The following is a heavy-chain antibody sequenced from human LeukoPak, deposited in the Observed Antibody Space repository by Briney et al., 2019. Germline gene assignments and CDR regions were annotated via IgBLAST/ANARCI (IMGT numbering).Heavy chain of an antibody. V-gene: IGHV1-46*01. J-gene: IGHJ4*02. CDR2: INPSGGST. CDR3: ARDRTYSYGYGVTLDY. Sequence: ASVKVSCKASGYTFTSYYMRWVRQAPGQGLEWMGIINPSGGSTSYAQKFQGRVTMTRDTSTSTVYMELSSLRSEDTAVYYCARDRTYSYGYGVTLDYSGQGTLVTVSS. CDR1: GYTFTSYY. D-gene: IGHD5-18*01.